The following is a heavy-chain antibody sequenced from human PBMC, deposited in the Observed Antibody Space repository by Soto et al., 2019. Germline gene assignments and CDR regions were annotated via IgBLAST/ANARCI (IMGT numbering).Heavy chain of an antibody. CDR1: GGTFSSYA. CDR3: ARAPGVGSGPYYKEFDY. D-gene: IGHD3-10*01. V-gene: IGHV1-69*01. J-gene: IGHJ4*02. Sequence: QVQLVQSGAEVKKPGSSVKVSCKASGGTFSSYAISWVRQAPGQGLEWMGGIIPIFGTANYAQKFQGRVTITADESTSPAYMELSSLRSEDTAVYYCARAPGVGSGPYYKEFDYWGQGTLVTVSS. CDR2: IIPIFGTA.